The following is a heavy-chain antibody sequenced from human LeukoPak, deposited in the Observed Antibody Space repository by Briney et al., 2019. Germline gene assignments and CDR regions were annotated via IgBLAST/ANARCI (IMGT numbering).Heavy chain of an antibody. Sequence: SETLSLTCTVSGGSIRTSSHYWGWIRQSPGKGLGYIGSIYYGGGTYYNPSLKSRVSIFVDTSKNQFSLRLSSVTAADTAVYYCARRNYSYGSGTAFDFWGQGTLVTVSS. V-gene: IGHV4-39*01. D-gene: IGHD3-10*01. CDR2: IYYGGGT. CDR3: ARRNYSYGSGTAFDF. CDR1: GGSIRTSSHY. J-gene: IGHJ4*02.